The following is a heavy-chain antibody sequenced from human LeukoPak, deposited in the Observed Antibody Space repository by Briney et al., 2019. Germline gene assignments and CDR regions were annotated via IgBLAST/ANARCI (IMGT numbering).Heavy chain of an antibody. CDR2: IYYSGST. CDR1: GGSISSSSYY. Sequence: SETLSLTCTVSGGSISSSSYYWCWIRQPPGKGLEWIGSIYYSGSTYYNPSLKSRVTISVDTSKNQFSLKLSSVTAADTAVYYCATLGIAVAEGGFDYWGQGTLVTVSS. D-gene: IGHD6-19*01. J-gene: IGHJ4*02. CDR3: ATLGIAVAEGGFDY. V-gene: IGHV4-39*01.